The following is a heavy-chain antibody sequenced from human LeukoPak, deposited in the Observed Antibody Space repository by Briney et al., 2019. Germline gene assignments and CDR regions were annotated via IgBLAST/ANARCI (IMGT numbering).Heavy chain of an antibody. J-gene: IGHJ3*02. CDR3: TTPPYYYDSSARPGVAFDI. V-gene: IGHV3-15*01. CDR1: GFTFSNAW. D-gene: IGHD3-22*01. CDR2: IKSKTDGGTT. Sequence: PGGSLRLSCAASGFTFSNAWMSWVRQAPGKGLEWVGRIKSKTDGGTTDYAAPVKGRFTISRDDSKNTLYLQMNSLKTEDTAVYYCTTPPYYYDSSARPGVAFDIWGQRTMVTVSS.